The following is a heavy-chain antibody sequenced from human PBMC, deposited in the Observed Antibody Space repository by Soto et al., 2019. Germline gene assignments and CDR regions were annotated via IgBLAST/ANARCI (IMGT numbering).Heavy chain of an antibody. Sequence: QVQLVESGGGLVKPGGSLRLSCAASGFTFSDYYMSWIRQAPGKGLEWVSYISSGGTTTYYADSVKGRFTISRDNAKISLYLQMNSLRAEDTAVYYCARDRDGYSHFDYWGQGTLVTVSS. CDR3: ARDRDGYSHFDY. V-gene: IGHV3-11*01. J-gene: IGHJ4*02. CDR1: GFTFSDYY. D-gene: IGHD4-4*01. CDR2: ISSGGTTT.